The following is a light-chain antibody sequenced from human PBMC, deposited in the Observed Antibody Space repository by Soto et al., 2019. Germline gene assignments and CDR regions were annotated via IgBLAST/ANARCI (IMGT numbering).Light chain of an antibody. CDR3: CSYAGRYTYV. Sequence: QSALTQPRSVSGSPGQSVTISCTGTSSDIGGYNYVSWYQHHPGKAPKLMIYDVGKRPSGVPDRFSGSKSGNTASLTISGLQAEDEADYYCCSYAGRYTYVFGTGTKVTVL. CDR2: DVG. CDR1: SSDIGGYNY. V-gene: IGLV2-11*01. J-gene: IGLJ1*01.